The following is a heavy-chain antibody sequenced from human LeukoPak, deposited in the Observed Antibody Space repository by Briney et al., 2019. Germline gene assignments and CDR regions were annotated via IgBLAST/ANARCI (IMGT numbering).Heavy chain of an antibody. CDR3: AREQVVVVPAALDY. D-gene: IGHD2-2*01. J-gene: IGHJ4*02. CDR2: ISSSSSYI. V-gene: IGHV3-21*01. CDR1: GFTFSSYS. Sequence: PEGSLRLSCAASGFTFSSYSMNWVRQAPGKGLEWVSSISSSSSYIYYADSVKGRFTISRDNAKNSLYLQMNSLRAEDTAVYYCAREQVVVVPAALDYWGQGTLVTVSS.